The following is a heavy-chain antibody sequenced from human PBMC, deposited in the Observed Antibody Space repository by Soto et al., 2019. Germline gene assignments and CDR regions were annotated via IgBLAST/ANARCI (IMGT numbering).Heavy chain of an antibody. D-gene: IGHD6-19*01. J-gene: IGHJ3*02. V-gene: IGHV3-23*01. Sequence: EVQLLESGGGLVQPGGSLRLSCAASGFVFSSYAMSWVRQAPGKGLEWVSAISGSGKTAYYADSVKGRFIFSRDNHNNTMYLQMNSLRGEDTAVYFCAKTTDGWFSAFEIWGQGTVVTVSS. CDR1: GFVFSSYA. CDR2: ISGSGKTA. CDR3: AKTTDGWFSAFEI.